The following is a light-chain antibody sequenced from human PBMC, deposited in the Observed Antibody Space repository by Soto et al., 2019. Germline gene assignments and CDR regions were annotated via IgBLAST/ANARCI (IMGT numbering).Light chain of an antibody. CDR1: ESVSSY. V-gene: IGKV3-11*01. J-gene: IGKJ3*01. CDR3: QQRSSWPFT. CDR2: DAS. Sequence: EIVLTQSPATLSLSPAERATLSCRASESVSSYLVWYQQKPGQAPRLLIYDASNRATGIPARFSGSGSGTLFTLTVRCLDPEDFAVYYCQQRSSWPFTFGPGTKVEIK.